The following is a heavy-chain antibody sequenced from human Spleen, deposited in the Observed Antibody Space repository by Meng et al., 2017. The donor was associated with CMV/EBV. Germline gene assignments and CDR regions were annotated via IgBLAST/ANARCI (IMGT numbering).Heavy chain of an antibody. CDR1: GFTFDDYG. CDR2: INWNGGST. CDR3: AKETRFLEGLDY. V-gene: IGHV3-20*04. D-gene: IGHD3-3*01. Sequence: GESLKISCAASGFTFDDYGMSWVRQAPGKGLEWVSGINWNGGSTGYADSVKGRFTISRDNAKNSLYLQMNSLRAEDTALYYCAKETRFLEGLDYWGQGTLVTVSS. J-gene: IGHJ4*02.